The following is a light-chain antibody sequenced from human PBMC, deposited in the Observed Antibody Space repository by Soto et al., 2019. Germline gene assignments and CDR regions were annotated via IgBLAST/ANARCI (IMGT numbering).Light chain of an antibody. J-gene: IGKJ5*01. CDR3: QQRSSWPIT. CDR1: QSVSTN. Sequence: EIIMPKYNAPLSVSPGERSTLSCMASQSVSTNLAWYQQKPGQAPRLLIYDASNRATGIPARFSGSGSGTDFTLTISSLEPEDFAVYYCQQRSSWPITFGQGTRLEIK. CDR2: DAS. V-gene: IGKV3-11*01.